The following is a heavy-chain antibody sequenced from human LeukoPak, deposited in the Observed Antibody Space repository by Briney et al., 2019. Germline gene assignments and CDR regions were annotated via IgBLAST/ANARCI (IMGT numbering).Heavy chain of an antibody. CDR3: ARRHRSSWSDFDY. V-gene: IGHV4-39*01. J-gene: IGHJ4*02. D-gene: IGHD6-13*01. CDR2: TYYSGST. Sequence: SETLSLTCTVSGDSIRSDSYSWGWIRQPPGKGLEWIGSTYYSGSTYYNPSLKSRVTISMDASNNQFSLRLTSVTAADTAVYYCARRHRSSWSDFDYWGQGTLVTVSS. CDR1: GDSIRSDSYS.